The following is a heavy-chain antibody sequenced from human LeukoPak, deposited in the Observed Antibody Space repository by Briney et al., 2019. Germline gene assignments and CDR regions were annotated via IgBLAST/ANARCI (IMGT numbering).Heavy chain of an antibody. CDR2: TYYSGST. D-gene: IGHD1-26*01. J-gene: IGHJ4*02. CDR3: ARGGSYHGY. CDR1: GGSFSGYY. V-gene: IGHV4-34*01. Sequence: SETLSLTCAVYGGSFSGYYWSWIRQPPGKGLEWIGYTYYSGSTYYNPSLKSRVTISVDTSKNQFSLKLSSVTAADTAIYYCARGGSYHGYWGQGTLVTVSS.